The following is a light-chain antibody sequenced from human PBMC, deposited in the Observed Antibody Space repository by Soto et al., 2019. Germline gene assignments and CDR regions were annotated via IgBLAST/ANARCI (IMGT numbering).Light chain of an antibody. Sequence: QSVLTQPPSVSAVPGQRVIISCSGSNSNIGNNYVSWYQQLPETAPKFLIYDNNERPSGIPDRFSASKSGTSATLVITWLQTGEEADLYFGTWDRRLGVFVFGTGTKLPLL. CDR3: GTWDRRLGVFV. CDR2: DNN. J-gene: IGLJ1*01. CDR1: NSNIGNNY. V-gene: IGLV1-51*01.